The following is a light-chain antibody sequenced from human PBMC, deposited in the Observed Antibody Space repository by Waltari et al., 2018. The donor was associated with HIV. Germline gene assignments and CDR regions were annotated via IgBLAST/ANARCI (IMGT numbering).Light chain of an antibody. Sequence: SYELTQPPSMSVSPGQTARITCSGDALPKQYAYWYQQKPGQAPVLMIYKDTERPSGIPERFSGSNSGTIATLTISGVQAEDEAAYYCQSADSSGIYEIFGGGTKVIVL. V-gene: IGLV3-25*03. CDR3: QSADSSGIYEI. CDR2: KDT. CDR1: ALPKQY. J-gene: IGLJ2*01.